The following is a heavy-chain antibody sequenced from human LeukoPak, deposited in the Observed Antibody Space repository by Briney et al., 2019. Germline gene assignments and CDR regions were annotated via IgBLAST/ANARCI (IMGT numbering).Heavy chain of an antibody. D-gene: IGHD4/OR15-4a*01. V-gene: IGHV3-7*01. CDR3: ARGITMVPTY. Sequence: GGSLRLSCAASGFSFNGYWMSWVRQAPGKGPEWVAHVKENGNEQYYADSVKGRFTISRDNAKRSLFLQMNNLRVEDTAVYYCARGITMVPTYWGQGTLVTVSS. CDR1: GFSFNGYW. CDR2: VKENGNEQ. J-gene: IGHJ4*02.